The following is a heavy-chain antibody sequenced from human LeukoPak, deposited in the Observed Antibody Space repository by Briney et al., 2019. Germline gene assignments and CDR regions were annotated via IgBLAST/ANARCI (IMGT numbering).Heavy chain of an antibody. CDR1: RGTFSSYA. J-gene: IGHJ4*02. Sequence: SVKVSCKASRGTFSSYAISWVRQAPGQGLEWMGRIIPIFGTANYAQKFQGRVTITTDESTSTAYMELSSLRAEDTAVYYCARVPLSGYYDSSGYMSYWGQGTLVTVSS. CDR3: ARVPLSGYYDSSGYMSY. V-gene: IGHV1-69*05. D-gene: IGHD3-22*01. CDR2: IIPIFGTA.